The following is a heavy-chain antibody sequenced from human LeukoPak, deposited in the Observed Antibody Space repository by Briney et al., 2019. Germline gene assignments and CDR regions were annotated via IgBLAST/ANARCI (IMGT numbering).Heavy chain of an antibody. Sequence: GASVKVSCKASGGTFSSYAISWVRQAPGQGLEWMGGIIPIFGTANYAQKFQGRVTITADESTSTAYMELSSLRSEDTAVYYCARLDPYAARLGDFDYWGQGTLVTVSS. CDR2: IIPIFGTA. D-gene: IGHD4/OR15-4a*01. CDR3: ARLDPYAARLGDFDY. CDR1: GGTFSSYA. J-gene: IGHJ4*02. V-gene: IGHV1-69*13.